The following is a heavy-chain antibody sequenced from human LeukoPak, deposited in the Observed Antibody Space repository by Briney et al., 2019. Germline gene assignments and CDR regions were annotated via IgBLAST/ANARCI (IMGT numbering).Heavy chain of an antibody. CDR1: GGSISSYY. Sequence: SETLSLTCTVSGGSISSYYWSWIRQPPGKGLEWIGYIYYSGSTNYNPSLKSRVTISVDTSKNQFSLKLNSVTAADTAVYYCAKSNGYGLIDTWGQGTMVTVSS. CDR2: IYYSGST. V-gene: IGHV4-59*12. CDR3: AKSNGYGLIDT. D-gene: IGHD3-22*01. J-gene: IGHJ3*01.